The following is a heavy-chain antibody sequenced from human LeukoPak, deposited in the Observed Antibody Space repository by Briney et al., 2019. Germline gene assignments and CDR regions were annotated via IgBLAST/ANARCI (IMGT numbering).Heavy chain of an antibody. CDR1: DGSISSYY. Sequence: SETLSLTCSVSDGSISSYYWNWIRQPPGEGLEWIGNIYYSGGTNYNPSLKSRVTISLDTSKNQISLILTSVTAADTALYYCAREIGYYFDSDDSRLRGRLDVWGKGTSVTVSS. D-gene: IGHD3-22*01. CDR3: AREIGYYFDSDDSRLRGRLDV. CDR2: IYYSGGT. J-gene: IGHJ6*04. V-gene: IGHV4-59*01.